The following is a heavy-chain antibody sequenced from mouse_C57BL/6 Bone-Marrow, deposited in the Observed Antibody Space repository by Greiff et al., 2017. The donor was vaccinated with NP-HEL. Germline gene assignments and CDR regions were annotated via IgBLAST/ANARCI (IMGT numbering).Heavy chain of an antibody. V-gene: IGHV14-3*01. Sequence: VHVKQSVAELVRPGASVKLSCTASGFNIKNTYMHWVKQRPEQGLEWIGRIDPANGNTKYAPKFQGKATITADTSSNTAYLQLSSLTSEDTAIYYCASFITTVVATPYWGQGTLVTVSA. D-gene: IGHD1-1*01. CDR2: IDPANGNT. J-gene: IGHJ3*01. CDR1: GFNIKNTY. CDR3: ASFITTVVATPY.